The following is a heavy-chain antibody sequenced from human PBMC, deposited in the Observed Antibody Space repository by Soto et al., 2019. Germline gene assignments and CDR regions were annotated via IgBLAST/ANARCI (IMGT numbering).Heavy chain of an antibody. D-gene: IGHD3-22*01. CDR2: IWHDGSNE. CDR1: GFTFSNSG. V-gene: IGHV3-33*01. CDR3: ARWAGLAASGYYLDY. J-gene: IGHJ4*02. Sequence: QVQLVESGGGVVQPGKSLRLSCAASGFTFSNSGMHWVRQAPGKGLEWVAVIWHDGSNERYADSVKGRFTMSRDDSKNTLFLQINSLRAEDTAVYYCARWAGLAASGYYLDYWGQGTLVIVSS.